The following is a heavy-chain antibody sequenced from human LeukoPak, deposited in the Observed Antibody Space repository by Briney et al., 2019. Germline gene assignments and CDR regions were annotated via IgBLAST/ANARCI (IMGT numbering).Heavy chain of an antibody. CDR2: IIPIFGTA. J-gene: IGHJ4*02. D-gene: IGHD2-2*02. CDR1: GGTFSSYA. CDR3: ARSYQPLLYAVDY. V-gene: IGHV1-69*01. Sequence: SVKVSCKASGGTFSSYAISWVRQAPGQGLEWMGGIIPIFGTANYAQKFQGRVTITADESTSTAYMELSSLRSEDTAVYYCARSYQPLLYAVDYWGQGTLVTVSS.